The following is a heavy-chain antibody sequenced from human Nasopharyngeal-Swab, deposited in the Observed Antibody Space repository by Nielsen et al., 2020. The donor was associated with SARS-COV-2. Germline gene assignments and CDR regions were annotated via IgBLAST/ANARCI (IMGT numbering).Heavy chain of an antibody. CDR1: GFTFSSYA. V-gene: IGHV3-30*04. J-gene: IGHJ6*02. CDR3: ARDFRSVNFYYYYYGMDV. Sequence: GSLRLSCAASGFTFSSYAMHWVRQAPGKGLEWVAVISYDGRNEYHADSVKGRCTISRDNSKKTLYLHMNSLSAEDTAVYYCARDFRSVNFYYYYYGMDVWGQGTTVTVSS. D-gene: IGHD1-20*01. CDR2: ISYDGRNE.